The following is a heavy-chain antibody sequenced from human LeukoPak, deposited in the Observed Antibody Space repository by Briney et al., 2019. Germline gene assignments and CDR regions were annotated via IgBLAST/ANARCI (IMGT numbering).Heavy chain of an antibody. CDR1: GGSISSYY. CDR2: IYTSGST. J-gene: IGHJ4*02. D-gene: IGHD5-24*01. Sequence: PSETLSLTCTVSGGSISSYYWSWIRQPAGKGLEWIGRIYTSGSTNYNPSLKSRVTMSVDASKNQFSLKLSSVTAADTAVYYCARDGPRRDGYNKFDYWGQGTLVTVSS. V-gene: IGHV4-4*07. CDR3: ARDGPRRDGYNKFDY.